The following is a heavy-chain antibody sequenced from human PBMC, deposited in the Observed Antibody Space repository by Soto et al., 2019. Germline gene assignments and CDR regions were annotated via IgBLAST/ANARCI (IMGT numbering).Heavy chain of an antibody. V-gene: IGHV6-1*01. J-gene: IGHJ6*02. CDR3: ARRMGVGYCSSTSCLWGMDV. D-gene: IGHD2-2*01. CDR2: TYYRSKWYN. CDR1: GDSVSSNSAA. Sequence: QTLSLTCVISGDSVSSNSAAWNWIRQSPSRGLEWLGRTYYRSKWYNDYAVSVKSRITINPDTSKNQFSLQLNSVTPEDTAVYYCARRMGVGYCSSTSCLWGMDVWGQGTTVTVSS.